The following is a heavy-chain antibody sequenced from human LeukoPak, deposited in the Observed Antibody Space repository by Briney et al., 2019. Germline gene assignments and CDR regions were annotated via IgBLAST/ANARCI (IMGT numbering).Heavy chain of an antibody. Sequence: PGWAVGLCFEAAGLTFRGCAKHWVVQAPGKGLEWVAVISYDGSNKYYADSVKGRFTVSRDNSKNTLYLQMNSLRAEDTAMYYCARSPTAMVNYFDYWGQGTLVTVSS. CDR2: ISYDGSNK. V-gene: IGHV3-30*04. J-gene: IGHJ4*02. D-gene: IGHD5-18*01. CDR3: ARSPTAMVNYFDY. CDR1: GLTFRGCA.